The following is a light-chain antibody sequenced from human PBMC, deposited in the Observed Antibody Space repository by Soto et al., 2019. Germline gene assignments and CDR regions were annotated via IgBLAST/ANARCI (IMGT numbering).Light chain of an antibody. Sequence: EMVLTQSPGTLSLSPGERATLSCRASQSVSNNYLAWYQQKPGQAPRLLISGASTRATGVPARLSGSGSGTEFTLTITSLQSEDFAVYYCQQYGSSPLWTFGQGTKVDIK. CDR1: QSVSNNY. V-gene: IGKV3-20*01. J-gene: IGKJ1*01. CDR3: QQYGSSPLWT. CDR2: GAS.